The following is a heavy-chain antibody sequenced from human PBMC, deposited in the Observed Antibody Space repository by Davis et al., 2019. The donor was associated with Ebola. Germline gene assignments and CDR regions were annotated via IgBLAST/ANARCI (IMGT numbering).Heavy chain of an antibody. CDR3: ARDGQQQLLVDTWFDP. V-gene: IGHV1-2*06. J-gene: IGHJ5*02. Sequence: ASVKVSCKASGYTFTAFFIHWVRQSPGQGLEWMGRINPKSGATKYLQKFQGRVTMTRDSSIDTAYMELASLRFDDTAVYYCARDGQQQLLVDTWFDPWGQGTLVSVTS. CDR1: GYTFTAFF. D-gene: IGHD6-13*01. CDR2: INPKSGAT.